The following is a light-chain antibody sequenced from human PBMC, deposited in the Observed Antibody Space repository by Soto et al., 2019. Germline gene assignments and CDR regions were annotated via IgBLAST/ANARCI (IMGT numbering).Light chain of an antibody. Sequence: DIQMTQSPSSLSASVGYRFTITCRASQSISSYLNWYQQKPGKAPKLLIYAASSLQSGVPSRFSGSGSGTDFTLKISRVEAEDVGVYYCMQALQTPRTFGQGTTGDIK. CDR2: AAS. V-gene: IGKV1-39*01. CDR3: MQALQTPRT. CDR1: QSISSY. J-gene: IGKJ1*01.